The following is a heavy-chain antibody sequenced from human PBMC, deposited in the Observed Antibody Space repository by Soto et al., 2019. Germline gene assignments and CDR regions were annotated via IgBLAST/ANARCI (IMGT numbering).Heavy chain of an antibody. CDR3: ARVGRGYSYGRYYYYYGMDV. CDR2: INHSGST. V-gene: IGHV4-34*01. D-gene: IGHD5-18*01. J-gene: IGHJ6*02. CDR1: GGSFSGYY. Sequence: ASETLSLTCAVYGGSFSGYYWSWIRQPPGKGLEWIGEINHSGSTNYNPSLKSRVTISVDTSKNQFSLKLSSVTAADTAVYYCARVGRGYSYGRYYYYYGMDVWGQGTTVTVSS.